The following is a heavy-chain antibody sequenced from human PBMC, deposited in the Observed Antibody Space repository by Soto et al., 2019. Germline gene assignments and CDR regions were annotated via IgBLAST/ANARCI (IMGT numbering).Heavy chain of an antibody. CDR1: GLTFSSYW. D-gene: IGHD6-19*01. Sequence: EVQLVESGGGLVQPGGSLRLSCAASGLTFSSYWMHWVRQAPGKGLVWVSRISTDGSVTTYADSVKGRLTISRDNAKNTLYLQMNSLRAEDTAVYYCARAPYSSGWCGFDYWGQGTLVTVSS. V-gene: IGHV3-74*01. CDR2: ISTDGSVT. J-gene: IGHJ4*02. CDR3: ARAPYSSGWCGFDY.